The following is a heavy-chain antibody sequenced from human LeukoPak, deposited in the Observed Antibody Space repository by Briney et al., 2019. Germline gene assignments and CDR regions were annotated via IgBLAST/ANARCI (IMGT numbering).Heavy chain of an antibody. D-gene: IGHD2-21*02. J-gene: IGHJ6*03. CDR3: ARDIVVVTAIMDV. Sequence: GGSLRFSCAASGFTFSSYWMSWVRQAPGKGLEWVANIKQDGSEKYYVDSVKGRFTISRDDAKNSLYLKMNSLRAEDTAVYYCARDIVVVTAIMDVWGKGTTVTVSS. V-gene: IGHV3-7*01. CDR2: IKQDGSEK. CDR1: GFTFSSYW.